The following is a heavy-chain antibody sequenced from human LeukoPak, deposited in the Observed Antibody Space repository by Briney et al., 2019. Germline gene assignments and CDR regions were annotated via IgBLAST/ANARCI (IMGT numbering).Heavy chain of an antibody. J-gene: IGHJ4*02. Sequence: SETLSLTCAVYGGSFSGYYWSWIRQPPGKGLEWIGEINHSGSTNYNPSLKSRVTISVDTSKNQFSLHLNSVTPEDTAVYYCARDFWAATTKSYYFDYWGQGTLVTVSS. CDR1: GGSFSGYY. D-gene: IGHD3-3*01. CDR3: ARDFWAATTKSYYFDY. CDR2: INHSGST. V-gene: IGHV4-34*01.